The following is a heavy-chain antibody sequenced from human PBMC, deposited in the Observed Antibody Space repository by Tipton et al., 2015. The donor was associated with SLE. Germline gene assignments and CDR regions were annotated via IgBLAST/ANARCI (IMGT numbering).Heavy chain of an antibody. Sequence: TLSLTCAVYGGSFGGYYWSWIRQPPGKGLEWIGEINHSGSTNYNPSLKSRVTISVDTSKNQFSLKLSSVTAADTAVYYCARNPTSYCSGGSCYSPWFDPWGQGTLVTVSS. CDR3: ARNPTSYCSGGSCYSPWFDP. CDR1: GGSFGGYY. J-gene: IGHJ5*02. V-gene: IGHV4-34*01. CDR2: INHSGST. D-gene: IGHD2-15*01.